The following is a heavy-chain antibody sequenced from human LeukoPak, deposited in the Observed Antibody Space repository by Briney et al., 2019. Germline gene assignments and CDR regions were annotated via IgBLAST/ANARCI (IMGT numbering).Heavy chain of an antibody. D-gene: IGHD3-22*01. CDR3: ARDRYYYDSSGYYPFDY. J-gene: IGHJ4*02. Sequence: VASVKVSCKASGGTFSSYAISWVRQAAGQGLEWMGGIIPIFGTANYAQKFQGRVTITADESTSTAYMELSSLRSEDTAVYYCARDRYYYDSSGYYPFDYWGQGTLVTVSS. CDR1: GGTFSSYA. CDR2: IIPIFGTA. V-gene: IGHV1-69*13.